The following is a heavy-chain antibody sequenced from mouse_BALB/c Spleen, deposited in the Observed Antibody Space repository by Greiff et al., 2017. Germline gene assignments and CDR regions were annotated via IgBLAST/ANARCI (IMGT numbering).Heavy chain of an antibody. V-gene: IGHV14-3*02. CDR3: ARSLYDGYSHWYFDV. CDR1: GFNIKDTY. Sequence: EVQLQQSGAELVKPGASVKLSCTASGFNIKDTYMHWVKQRPEQGLEWIGRIDPANGNTKYDPKFQGKATITADTSSNTAYLQLSSLTSEDTAVYYCARSLYDGYSHWYFDVWGAGTTVTVSS. D-gene: IGHD2-3*01. J-gene: IGHJ1*01. CDR2: IDPANGNT.